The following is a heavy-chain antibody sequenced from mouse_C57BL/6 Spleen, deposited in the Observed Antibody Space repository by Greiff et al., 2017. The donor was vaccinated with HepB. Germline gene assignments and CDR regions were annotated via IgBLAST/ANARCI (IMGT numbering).Heavy chain of an antibody. J-gene: IGHJ1*03. Sequence: VQLQQSGPELVKPGASVKISCKASGYAFSSSWMNWVKQRPGKGLEWIGRICPGDGDTNYNGKFKGKATLTADKSSSTAYMQLSSLTSEDSAVYFCARSGYYGSSYFWYFDVWGTGTTVTVSS. CDR3: ARSGYYGSSYFWYFDV. V-gene: IGHV1-82*01. CDR1: GYAFSSSW. D-gene: IGHD1-1*01. CDR2: ICPGDGDT.